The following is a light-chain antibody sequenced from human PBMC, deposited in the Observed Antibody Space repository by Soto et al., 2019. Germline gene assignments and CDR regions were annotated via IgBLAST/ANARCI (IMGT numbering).Light chain of an antibody. V-gene: IGKV1-39*01. Sequence: DIPMTQSPSSLSASVGDRVSITCRAGQTIDSHLNWYQQRPGRAPKLLIFAASTLQGGVPSRFSGSGSGTEFTLTISSLQLEDFATYYCQQSHTVPWTFGQGTTVE. CDR1: QTIDSH. J-gene: IGKJ1*01. CDR2: AAS. CDR3: QQSHTVPWT.